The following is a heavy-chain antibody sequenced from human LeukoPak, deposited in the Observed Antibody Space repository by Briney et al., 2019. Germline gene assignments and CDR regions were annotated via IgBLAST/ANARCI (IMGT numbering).Heavy chain of an antibody. CDR3: AGVPSPGRTLLSDAFDI. V-gene: IGHV4-39*07. CDR1: GGSISSSSYY. CDR2: IYYDGNT. D-gene: IGHD1-1*01. J-gene: IGHJ3*02. Sequence: PSETLSLTCTVSGGSISSSSYYWGWIRQPPGKGLEWIGSIYYDGNTYYNPSLKSRVTISVDTSKNQFSLKLNSVTPADPAVYYCAGVPSPGRTLLSDAFDIWGQGTMVTVSS.